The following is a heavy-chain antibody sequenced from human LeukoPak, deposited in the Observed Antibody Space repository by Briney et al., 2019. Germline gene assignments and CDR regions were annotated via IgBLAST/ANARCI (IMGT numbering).Heavy chain of an antibody. CDR2: ISYDGSNK. J-gene: IGHJ5*02. D-gene: IGHD2-2*01. V-gene: IGHV3-30*04. CDR1: GFTFSSYA. Sequence: PGGSLRLSCAASGFTFSSYAMHWVRQAPGKGLEWVAVISYDGSNKYYADSVKGRFTISRDNSKNTLYLQMNSLRAEDTAVYYCAKDAGVVPAATVDPWGQGTLVTVSS. CDR3: AKDAGVVPAATVDP.